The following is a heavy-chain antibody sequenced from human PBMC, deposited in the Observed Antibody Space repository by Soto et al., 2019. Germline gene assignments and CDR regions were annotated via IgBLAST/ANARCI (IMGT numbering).Heavy chain of an antibody. CDR3: ARGRRTCTGKACYSGFDF. V-gene: IGHV1-3*01. D-gene: IGHD2-21*01. J-gene: IGHJ4*02. CDR2: ILCLNDRK. CDR1: GYTFSDYG. Sequence: QVHLVQSGAEVKTPGASVTISCKASGYTFSDYGIHWIRQAPGQRPEWLGWILCLNDRKEYSQKFQGRISLTRDTSAGKAYMGLSRLGSEGTAVYYCARGRRTCTGKACYSGFDFWGQGSLVSVSS.